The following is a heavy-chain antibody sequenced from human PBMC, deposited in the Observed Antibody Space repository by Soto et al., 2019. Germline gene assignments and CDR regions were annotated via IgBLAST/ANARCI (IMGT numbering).Heavy chain of an antibody. J-gene: IGHJ6*02. CDR3: ARADYEILTGSYAMDV. V-gene: IGHV4-4*07. CDR2: VSTNGAT. D-gene: IGHD3-9*01. CDR1: DDFISSYY. Sequence: LSLTCTVSDDFISSYYWNWIRQPAGRGLEWIGRVSTNGATNYNPSLESRVTMSVDTSKNQFSLKLTSVTAADTAVYFCARADYEILTGSYAMDVWGQGTTVTVSS.